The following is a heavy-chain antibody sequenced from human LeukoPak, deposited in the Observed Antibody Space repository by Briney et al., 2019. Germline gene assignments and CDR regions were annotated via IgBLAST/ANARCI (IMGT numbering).Heavy chain of an antibody. CDR1: GGSISSGGYS. Sequence: TLSLTCTVSGGSISSGGYSWSWIRQLPGKGLEWIGYIYYSGSTYYNPSLKSRVTISVDTSKNQFSLKLSSVTAADTAVYYCARDRGPRRDTYYYDSSGFSQWGQGTMVTVSS. D-gene: IGHD3-22*01. CDR2: IYYSGST. J-gene: IGHJ3*01. V-gene: IGHV4-31*03. CDR3: ARDRGPRRDTYYYDSSGFSQ.